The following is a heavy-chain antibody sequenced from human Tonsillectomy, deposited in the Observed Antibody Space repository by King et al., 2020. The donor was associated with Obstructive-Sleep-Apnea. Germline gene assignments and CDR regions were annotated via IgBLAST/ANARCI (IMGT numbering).Heavy chain of an antibody. J-gene: IGHJ4*02. CDR2: ISYDGSNK. Sequence: VQLVESGGGVVQPGRSLRLSCAASGFTFSSFGMHWVRQAPGKGLEWVALISYDGSNKYYADAGKGRFTISRDNSKKTLYLQMNSLRAEDTAVYYCAKDPRQSTPLYYFDYWGQGTLVTVSS. V-gene: IGHV3-30*18. CDR1: GFTFSSFG. CDR3: AKDPRQSTPLYYFDY.